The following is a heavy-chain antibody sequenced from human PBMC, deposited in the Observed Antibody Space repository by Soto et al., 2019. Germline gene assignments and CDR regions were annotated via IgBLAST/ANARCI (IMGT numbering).Heavy chain of an antibody. J-gene: IGHJ4*02. Sequence: SETLSLTCTVSGGSISSYYWSWIRQPPGKGLEWIGYTYYSGSTNYNPSLKSRVTISVDTSKNQFSLKLSSVTAADTAVYYCARDGLAHDYWGQGTLVTVSS. CDR1: GGSISSYY. CDR2: TYYSGST. D-gene: IGHD6-19*01. CDR3: ARDGLAHDY. V-gene: IGHV4-59*01.